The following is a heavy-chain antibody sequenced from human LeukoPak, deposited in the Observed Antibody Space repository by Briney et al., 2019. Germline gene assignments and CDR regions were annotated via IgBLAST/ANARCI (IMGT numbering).Heavy chain of an antibody. Sequence: SETLSLTCTVSGDSMSTHYWNWIRQPPGKGLEWIGYIYYSGSTNYNPSLRSRVTISVDTSKNQFSLRLTSVTAADTAVYYCARALRQQLVTGWFDPWGQGTLVTVSS. CDR2: IYYSGST. V-gene: IGHV4-59*11. D-gene: IGHD6-13*01. J-gene: IGHJ5*02. CDR1: GDSMSTHY. CDR3: ARALRQQLVTGWFDP.